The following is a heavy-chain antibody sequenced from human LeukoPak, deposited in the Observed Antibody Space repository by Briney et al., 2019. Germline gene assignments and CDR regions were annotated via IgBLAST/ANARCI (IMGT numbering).Heavy chain of an antibody. J-gene: IGHJ4*02. CDR2: VYHSGTT. V-gene: IGHV4-4*02. CDR1: GESIRSSNW. D-gene: IGHD2-2*01. Sequence: SGTLSLTCTVSGESIRSSNWWSWVRQSPGKGLEWIGEVYHSGTTNYNPSLKSRVTISFATSTNQFFLDLSPVTAADTAVYYCSNKVYCSTTSCHPAGYWGLGSLVTVSS. CDR3: SNKVYCSTTSCHPAGY.